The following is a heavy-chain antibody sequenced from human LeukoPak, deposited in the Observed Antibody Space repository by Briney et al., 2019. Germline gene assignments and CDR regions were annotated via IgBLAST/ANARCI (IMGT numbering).Heavy chain of an antibody. CDR2: IYYSGST. CDR1: GGSISSYY. Sequence: SETLSLTCTVSGGSISSYYWGWIRQPPGKGLEWIGSIYYSGSTYYNPSLKSRVTISVDTSKNQFSLKLSSVTAADTAVYYCAGLEGYSSSWYGSGFDHWGQGTLVTVSS. D-gene: IGHD6-13*01. J-gene: IGHJ4*02. V-gene: IGHV4-39*01. CDR3: AGLEGYSSSWYGSGFDH.